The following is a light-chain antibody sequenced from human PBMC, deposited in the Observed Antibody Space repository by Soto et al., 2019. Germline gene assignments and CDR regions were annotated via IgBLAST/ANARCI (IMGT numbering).Light chain of an antibody. CDR3: QHYNNLPPFT. Sequence: DIHMTQSPSSLSASVGARVSITCQASQDIRTSLSWFQHKPGRAPKLLIYGASYLETGVPSRFRGSGSGTDCTFTITSLQPEDIATYYCQHYNNLPPFTFGPGTIVDIK. V-gene: IGKV1-33*01. J-gene: IGKJ3*01. CDR2: GAS. CDR1: QDIRTS.